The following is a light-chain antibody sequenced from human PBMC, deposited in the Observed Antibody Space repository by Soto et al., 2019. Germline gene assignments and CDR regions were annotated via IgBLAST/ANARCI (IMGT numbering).Light chain of an antibody. J-gene: IGLJ3*02. V-gene: IGLV2-14*01. CDR2: EVS. CDR1: SSDVGNYNF. Sequence: QSALTQPASVSGSPGQSITISCTGTSSDVGNYNFVSWFQQHPGKAPKVMIYEVSYRPSGVSNRFSGSKSGNTASLTISGRQAEDEADYYCSSYTTSDSGVFGVGTKLTVL. CDR3: SSYTTSDSGV.